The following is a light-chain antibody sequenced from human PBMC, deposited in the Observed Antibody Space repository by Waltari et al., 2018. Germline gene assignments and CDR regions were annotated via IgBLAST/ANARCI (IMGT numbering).Light chain of an antibody. CDR1: QSVGTY. Sequence: EIVLTQSPATLSLSPGDTATISCRASQSVGTYLAWYQQKPGQAPRLLIYDASNRATGIPARFRGSGSGTDFTLTISSLEAEDFAVYYCQQRSNWTPHTFGQGARLEIK. CDR3: QQRSNWTPHT. CDR2: DAS. J-gene: IGKJ2*01. V-gene: IGKV3-11*01.